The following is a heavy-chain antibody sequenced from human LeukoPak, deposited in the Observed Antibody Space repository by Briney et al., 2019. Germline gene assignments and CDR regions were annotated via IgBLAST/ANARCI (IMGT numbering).Heavy chain of an antibody. CDR3: ARDTVIIAAAAMYYFDY. V-gene: IGHV3-7*01. CDR1: GFTFSSYW. D-gene: IGHD6-13*01. CDR2: IKQDGSEK. J-gene: IGHJ4*02. Sequence: TGGSLRLSCAASGFTFSSYWMSWVRQAPGKGLEWVANIKQDGSEKYYVDSVKGRFTISRDNAKNSLYLQMNSLRAEDTAVYYCARDTVIIAAAAMYYFDYWGQGTLVTVSS.